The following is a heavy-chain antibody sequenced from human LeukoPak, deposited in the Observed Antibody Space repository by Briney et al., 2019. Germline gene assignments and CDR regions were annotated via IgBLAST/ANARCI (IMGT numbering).Heavy chain of an antibody. Sequence: ASVKVSCKASGGTFSRYAINWVRQAPGQGLEWMGGIIPLFGTANYAQKFQGRVTITADESTSTAYMELSSLRSEDTAVYYCARRGVGYCSSTSCYYPDDYYGMDVWGQGTTVTVSS. CDR3: ARRGVGYCSSTSCYYPDDYYGMDV. D-gene: IGHD2-2*01. V-gene: IGHV1-69*13. CDR2: IIPLFGTA. CDR1: GGTFSRYA. J-gene: IGHJ6*02.